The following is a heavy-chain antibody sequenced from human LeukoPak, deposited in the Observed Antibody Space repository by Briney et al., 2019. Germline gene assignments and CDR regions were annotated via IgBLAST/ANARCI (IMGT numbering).Heavy chain of an antibody. D-gene: IGHD3-10*01. Sequence: GGPLRLSCAASGFTFSDYYMSWIRQAPGKGLEWVSYISSSSGYTNYADSVKGRFTISRDNAKNSLYLQMNSLRAEDTAVYYCATWGRNGGFGELFRSPNFDYWGQGTLVTVSS. CDR2: ISSSSGYT. CDR3: ATWGRNGGFGELFRSPNFDY. J-gene: IGHJ4*02. CDR1: GFTFSDYY. V-gene: IGHV3-11*06.